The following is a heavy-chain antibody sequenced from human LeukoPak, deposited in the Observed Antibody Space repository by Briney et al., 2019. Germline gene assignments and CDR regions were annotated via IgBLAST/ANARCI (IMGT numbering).Heavy chain of an antibody. CDR3: ARVRYSSGWASDY. CDR2: INPNSGGT. J-gene: IGHJ4*02. D-gene: IGHD6-19*01. V-gene: IGHV1-2*02. CDR1: GYTFTGYY. Sequence: ASVKVSCKASGYTFTGYYMHWVRQAPGQGLEWMGWINPNSGGTNYAQKFQGRVTMTRDTSISTAYMELSRLRSDDTAVYYCARVRYSSGWASDYWGQGTLVTVSS.